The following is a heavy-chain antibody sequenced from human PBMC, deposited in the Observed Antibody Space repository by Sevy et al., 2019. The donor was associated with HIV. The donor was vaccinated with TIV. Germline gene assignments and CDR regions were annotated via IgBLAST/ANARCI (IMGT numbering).Heavy chain of an antibody. CDR2: IKEDGSEK. CDR3: ARDAGYCSSTSCYRGDYFDY. D-gene: IGHD2-2*02. J-gene: IGHJ4*02. Sequence: GGSLRLSCAASGFTFSGNWMSWVRQAPGKGLEWVADIKEDGSEKYYVDSVKGRFTISRDNAKKSPYLQMNNLRAEDTAGYYCARDAGYCSSTSCYRGDYFDYWGQGTLVTVSS. V-gene: IGHV3-7*01. CDR1: GFTFSGNW.